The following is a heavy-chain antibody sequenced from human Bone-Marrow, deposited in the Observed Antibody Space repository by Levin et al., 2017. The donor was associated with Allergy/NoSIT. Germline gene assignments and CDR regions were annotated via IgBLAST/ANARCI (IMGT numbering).Heavy chain of an antibody. CDR3: AKGSAVGIYYFDY. V-gene: IGHV3-43*01. Sequence: SCAASGFTFDDYAMHWVRQAPGKGLEWVSLINWDGGSTDYADSVKGRFTVSRDNSKNSLYLQMDSLSTEDTALYYCAKGSAVGIYYFDYWGQGTLVTVSS. CDR2: INWDGGST. J-gene: IGHJ4*02. CDR1: GFTFDDYA. D-gene: IGHD6-13*01.